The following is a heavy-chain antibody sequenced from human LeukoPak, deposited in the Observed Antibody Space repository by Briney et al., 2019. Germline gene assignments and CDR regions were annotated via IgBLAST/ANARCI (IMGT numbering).Heavy chain of an antibody. CDR1: GGSINNYY. Sequence: SETLSLTCTVSGGSINNYYWSWVRQPPGAGLEWLAYIYYTGSTNYNPSLKTRLTITVDTSKNQFPLRLNSVTAADTAVYYCARGIDGYQFNYWGQGTLVTVSS. CDR3: ARGIDGYQFNY. V-gene: IGHV4-59*08. J-gene: IGHJ4*02. CDR2: IYYTGST. D-gene: IGHD5-24*01.